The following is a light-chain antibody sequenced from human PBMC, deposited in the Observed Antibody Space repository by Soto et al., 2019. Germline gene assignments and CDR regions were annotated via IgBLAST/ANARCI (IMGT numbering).Light chain of an antibody. J-gene: IGKJ2*01. CDR2: GSS. CDR1: QSVSGSY. CDR3: QQYGSSPPYT. V-gene: IGKV3-20*01. Sequence: EIVLTQSPGTLSLSPGERATLSCRASQSVSGSYLAWYQQKPGQSPRLLIYGSSDRATGIPDRFSGSGSGTDFTLTISRVEPEDFAVYYRQQYGSSPPYTFGQGTKLEIK.